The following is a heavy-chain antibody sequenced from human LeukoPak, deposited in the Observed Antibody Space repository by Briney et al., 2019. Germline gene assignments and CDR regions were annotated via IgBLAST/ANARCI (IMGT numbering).Heavy chain of an antibody. Sequence: SSETLSLTCTVSGGSISSYYWSWIRQPPGKGLEWIGYINYSGSTNYNPSLKSRVTISVDTSKNQFSLKLSSVTAADTAVYYCARALYCSGGSCNIDYWGQGTLVTVSS. V-gene: IGHV4-59*01. CDR3: ARALYCSGGSCNIDY. CDR2: INYSGST. J-gene: IGHJ4*02. D-gene: IGHD2-15*01. CDR1: GGSISSYY.